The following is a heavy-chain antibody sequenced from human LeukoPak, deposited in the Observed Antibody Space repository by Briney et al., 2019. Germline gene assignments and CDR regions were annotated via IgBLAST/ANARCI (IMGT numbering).Heavy chain of an antibody. CDR3: GRDLALGRGWYGGDY. J-gene: IGHJ4*02. Sequence: GGSLRLSCAASGFTFSSYAMSWVRQAPGKGLEWVSVVSGSGGSTFYADSVKGRFTISRDNSKNTLFLQMNSLRAEDTALYYCGRDLALGRGWYGGDYWGQGTLVTVSS. CDR2: VSGSGGST. V-gene: IGHV3-23*01. CDR1: GFTFSSYA. D-gene: IGHD6-19*01.